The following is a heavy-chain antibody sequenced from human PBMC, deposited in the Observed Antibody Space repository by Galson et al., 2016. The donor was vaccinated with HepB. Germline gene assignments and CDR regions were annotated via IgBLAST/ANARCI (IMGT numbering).Heavy chain of an antibody. CDR2: IFWDDEK. J-gene: IGHJ4*02. V-gene: IGHV2-5*02. D-gene: IGHD1-26*01. CDR3: AHRLVRATTGVH. Sequence: PALVKPTQTLTLTCTFSGFSLSTTGVGVGWVRQPPGRALEWLALIFWDDEKRYSPSLKSRLTITKDTSKNQVVLTMTNMDPVDTATYYCAHRLVRATTGVHWGQGTLVTVSS. CDR1: GFSLSTTGVG.